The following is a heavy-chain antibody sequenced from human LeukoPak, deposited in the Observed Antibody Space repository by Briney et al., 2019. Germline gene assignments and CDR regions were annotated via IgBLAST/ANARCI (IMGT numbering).Heavy chain of an antibody. Sequence: TSGGSLRLSCAASGFTFSNAWMSWVRQAPGKGLEWVGRIKSKTDGGTTDYAAPVKGRFTISRDDSKNTLYLQMNSLRAEDTAVYYCARDWMYDILTGSNAFDIWGQGTMVTVSS. J-gene: IGHJ3*02. CDR1: GFTFSNAW. CDR3: ARDWMYDILTGSNAFDI. V-gene: IGHV3-15*01. D-gene: IGHD3-9*01. CDR2: IKSKTDGGTT.